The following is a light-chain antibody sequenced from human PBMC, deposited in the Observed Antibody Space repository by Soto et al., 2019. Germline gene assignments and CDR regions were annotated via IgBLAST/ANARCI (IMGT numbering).Light chain of an antibody. CDR3: QKYNTAPLT. J-gene: IGKJ4*01. V-gene: IGKV1-27*01. CDR1: KGISNY. Sequence: DIQMTQSPFSLSASVGDRVTITCQASKGISNYLAWYQQKPGKVPKLLMYEASTLQSGVPSRFSGSGSGTEFTLTISSLQPEDVATYYCQKYNTAPLTFGGGTKVEIK. CDR2: EAS.